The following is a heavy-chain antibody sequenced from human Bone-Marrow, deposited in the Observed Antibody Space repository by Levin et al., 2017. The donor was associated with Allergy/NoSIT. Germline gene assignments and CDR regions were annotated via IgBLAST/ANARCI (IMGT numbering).Heavy chain of an antibody. V-gene: IGHV6-1*01. CDR3: ASERYNWNFAAAYAFDI. D-gene: IGHD1-7*01. Sequence: SQTLSLTCAISGDSVSSNSAAWNWNRQSPSRGLEWLGRKCYRSKWKTDYALSMKSRIIINQDTSRNQFSLHLNAVTPEDTALYYCASERYNWNFAAAYAFDIWGQGTMVTVSS. CDR2: KCYRSKWKT. CDR1: GDSVSSNSAA. J-gene: IGHJ3*02.